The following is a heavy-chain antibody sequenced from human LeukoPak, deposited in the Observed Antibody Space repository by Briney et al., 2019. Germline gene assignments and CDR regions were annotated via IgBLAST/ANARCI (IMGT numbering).Heavy chain of an antibody. D-gene: IGHD2-15*01. Sequence: SETLSLTCTVSGGSISSYYWSWIRQPPGKGLEWIGYIYYSGSTNYNPSLKSRVTISVDTSKNQFSLKLSSVTAADTAVYYCARVGCSGGSCHRCGYYGMDVWGQGTTVTVSS. CDR2: IYYSGST. CDR1: GGSISSYY. J-gene: IGHJ6*02. CDR3: ARVGCSGGSCHRCGYYGMDV. V-gene: IGHV4-59*01.